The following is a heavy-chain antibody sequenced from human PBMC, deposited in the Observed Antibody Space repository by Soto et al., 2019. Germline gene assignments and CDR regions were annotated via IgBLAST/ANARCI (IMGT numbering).Heavy chain of an antibody. D-gene: IGHD3-22*01. J-gene: IGHJ4*02. V-gene: IGHV3-23*01. CDR2: ISGSGGRT. CDR1: GFAFSSHA. Sequence: EVQLLESGGGLVQPGGSLRLSCAVSGFAFSSHAMNCVRQAPGKGLEWVSGISGSGGRTYYADSVKGRFTISRDNSKNTLDLQMNSLRAEDTAVYYCAKGPYSYDSSGHDYWGLGTLVTVSS. CDR3: AKGPYSYDSSGHDY.